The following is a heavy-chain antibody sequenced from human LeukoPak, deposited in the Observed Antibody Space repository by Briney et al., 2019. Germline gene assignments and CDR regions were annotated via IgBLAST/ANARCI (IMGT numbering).Heavy chain of an antibody. CDR2: ISGSGGDT. D-gene: IGHD7-27*01. CDR3: AKDPWGSRGYFDY. Sequence: GVSLRLSCAASGFTFSSYAMLGVPQAPGKAPEGVSAISGSGGDTYYADSVKGRFTIFRDNSKNTVYLRMNSLRAEDTAVYYCAKDPWGSRGYFDYWGQGTLVTVSS. CDR1: GFTFSSYA. V-gene: IGHV3-23*01. J-gene: IGHJ4*02.